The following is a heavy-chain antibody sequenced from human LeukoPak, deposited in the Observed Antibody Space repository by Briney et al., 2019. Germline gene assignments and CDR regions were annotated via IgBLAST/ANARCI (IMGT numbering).Heavy chain of an antibody. D-gene: IGHD2-2*03. CDR1: GFTLSSYG. J-gene: IGHJ4*02. CDR3: AKRMDIVVVPAADFDY. CDR2: IRYDGSNK. V-gene: IGHV3-30*02. Sequence: PGGSLRLSCAASGFTLSSYGMHWVRQAPGKGLEWVAFIRYDGSNKYYADSVKGRFTISRDNSKNTLYLQMNSLRAEDTAVYYCAKRMDIVVVPAADFDYWGQGTLVTVSS.